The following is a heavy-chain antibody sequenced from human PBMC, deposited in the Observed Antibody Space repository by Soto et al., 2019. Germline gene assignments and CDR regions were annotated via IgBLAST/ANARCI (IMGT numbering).Heavy chain of an antibody. CDR3: ARGGWSGYFFNYFDY. CDR2: IYSGGST. CDR1: GFTVSSNY. Sequence: GGSRRRSCAASGFTVSSNYMSWARQAPGKGLEWVSVIYSGGSTYYADSVKGRFTISRDNSKNTLYLQMNSLRAEDTAVYYCARGGWSGYFFNYFDYWGQGTLVTVSS. V-gene: IGHV3-53*01. D-gene: IGHD3-3*01. J-gene: IGHJ4*02.